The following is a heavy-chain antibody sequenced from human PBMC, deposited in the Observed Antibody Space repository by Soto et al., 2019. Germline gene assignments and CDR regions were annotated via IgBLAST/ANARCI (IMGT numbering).Heavy chain of an antibody. CDR1: GGTFSTYG. CDR2: FIPIFDTS. Sequence: QVQLVQSGAEVKNPGSSVKVSCKAYGGTFSTYGISWVRQAPGQGLEWMGGFIPIFDTSNYAQKFQGRLTISADEPTSTAYMELSSLRSDDTAVYYCARGELKTGSVPYSMDVWGQGTTVAVSS. D-gene: IGHD1-1*01. J-gene: IGHJ6*02. V-gene: IGHV1-69*01. CDR3: ARGELKTGSVPYSMDV.